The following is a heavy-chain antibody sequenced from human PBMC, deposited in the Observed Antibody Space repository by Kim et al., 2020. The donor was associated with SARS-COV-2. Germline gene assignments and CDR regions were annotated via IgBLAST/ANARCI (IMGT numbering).Heavy chain of an antibody. Sequence: DAVSGRFTISGDNSKNTLYVQMTSLSVEDTAVYYCAKGPRSDKDGYYFDYWGQGTVVTVSS. J-gene: IGHJ4*02. D-gene: IGHD3-9*01. CDR3: AKGPRSDKDGYYFDY. V-gene: IGHV3-30*02.